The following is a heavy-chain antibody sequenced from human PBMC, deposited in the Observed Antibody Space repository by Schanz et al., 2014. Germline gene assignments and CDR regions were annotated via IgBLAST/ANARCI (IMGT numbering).Heavy chain of an antibody. CDR2: INGDGSST. Sequence: EVQLVESGGEFVQPGGSLRLSCAASGFTFSSYWMHWVRQVPGKGPVWVSRINGDGSSTLYADSVKGRFTISRDNSINTLSLQMNSLSADDTAVYYCAKGQGAVINNWYFDLWGRGTLVTVSS. D-gene: IGHD2-21*01. J-gene: IGHJ2*01. CDR1: GFTFSSYW. V-gene: IGHV3-74*01. CDR3: AKGQGAVINNWYFDL.